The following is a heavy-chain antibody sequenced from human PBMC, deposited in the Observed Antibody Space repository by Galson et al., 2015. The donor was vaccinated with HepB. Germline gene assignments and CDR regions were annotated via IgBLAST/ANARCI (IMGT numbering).Heavy chain of an antibody. CDR1: GFTFSSYG. CDR2: IWYDGSNK. CDR3: ARAGRFMITFGGADI. J-gene: IGHJ3*02. Sequence: SLRLSCAASGFTFSSYGMHWVRQAPGKGLEWMAVIWYDGSNKYYADSVKGRFTISRDNSKNTLYLRMNSLRAEDTAVYYCARAGRFMITFGGADIWGQGTMVTVSS. D-gene: IGHD3-16*01. V-gene: IGHV3-33*01.